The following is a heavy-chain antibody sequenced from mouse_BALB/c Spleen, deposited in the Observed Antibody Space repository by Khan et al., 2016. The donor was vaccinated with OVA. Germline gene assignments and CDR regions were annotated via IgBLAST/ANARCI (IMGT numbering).Heavy chain of an antibody. CDR3: ARWLLRGNYYAMDY. CDR2: INTETGES. J-gene: IGHJ4*01. D-gene: IGHD2-3*01. CDR1: GYTFTDYS. Sequence: QIQLVQSGPELKKPGETVKISCKASGYTFTDYSMHWVKQAPGKGLKWMGWINTETGESTYADDFKGRFAFSLETSASTAYLQINNLKNEDTATYVCARWLLRGNYYAMDYWGQGTSVTVSS. V-gene: IGHV9-2-1*01.